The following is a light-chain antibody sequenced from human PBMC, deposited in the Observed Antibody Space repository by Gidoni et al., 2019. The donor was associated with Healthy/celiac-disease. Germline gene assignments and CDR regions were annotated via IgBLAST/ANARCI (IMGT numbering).Light chain of an antibody. V-gene: IGKV1-39*01. CDR1: QHISSY. CDR3: QQSYSTPCS. J-gene: IGKJ2*04. CDR2: AAS. Sequence: DILMTQSPSYLPASVGDRVTITCRASQHISSYLNWYQQKPGKAPKLLIYAASSLQRGVPSRFSGSGSGTDFTLTISSLQPEDFATYYCQQSYSTPCSFXQXTKLEIK.